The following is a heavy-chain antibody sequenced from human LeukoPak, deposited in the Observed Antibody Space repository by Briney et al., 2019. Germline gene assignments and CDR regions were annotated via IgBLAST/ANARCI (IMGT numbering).Heavy chain of an antibody. J-gene: IGHJ3*01. D-gene: IGHD6-19*01. CDR2: IYYSGST. V-gene: IGHV4-59*01. CDR3: ARDPASYSCGWIL. CDR1: GGSISSYY. Sequence: SETLSLTCTVSGGSISSYYWSWIRQPPVKVLEWIGYIYYSGSTNYNPSLKSRVTISVDTSKNQFSLKLSSVTAADTAVYYCARDPASYSCGWILWGQGTMVTVSS.